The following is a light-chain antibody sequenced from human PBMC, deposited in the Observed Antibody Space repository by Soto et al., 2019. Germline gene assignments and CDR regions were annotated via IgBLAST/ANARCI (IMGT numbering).Light chain of an antibody. CDR1: QSVSSD. CDR2: EAS. V-gene: IGKV3-15*01. Sequence: IVMTQSPATLSVSPGERATLSCRASQSVSSDLAWYQQKPGQAPRLLIYEASIRATGIAARFSGSGSGTEFTLTISSLQSEDSAVYRCQQYNSCPFTFGPGTKVEFK. CDR3: QQYNSCPFT. J-gene: IGKJ3*01.